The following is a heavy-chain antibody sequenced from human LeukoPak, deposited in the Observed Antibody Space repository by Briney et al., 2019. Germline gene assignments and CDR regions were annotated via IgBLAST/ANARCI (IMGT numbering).Heavy chain of an antibody. CDR1: GGTFSSYA. J-gene: IGHJ4*02. Sequence: SVKVSCKSAGGTFSSYAFNWVRQAPGEGLGWMGSIVTIFGTANYEQRLQGRVTMTADKATNTAYMELNSLRSDDTAVYFCVGEGKGISGIPNFDQWGRGTLVTVS. CDR3: VGEGKGISGIPNFDQ. V-gene: IGHV1-69*06. D-gene: IGHD2/OR15-2a*01. CDR2: IVTIFGTA.